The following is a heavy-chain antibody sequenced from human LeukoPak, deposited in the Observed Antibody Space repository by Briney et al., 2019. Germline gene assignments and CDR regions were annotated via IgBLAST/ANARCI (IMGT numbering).Heavy chain of an antibody. Sequence: GGSLRLACTASGFTFNYYAMTWVRQAPGKGLEWVSGIGGSGISTYYADPVKGRFTISRDNSKNSLYLQLHSLRAEDTAVYYCARDRFGHTDQRPLAFDSWGQGTLVTVSS. J-gene: IGHJ4*02. CDR2: IGGSGIST. D-gene: IGHD3-10*01. CDR3: ARDRFGHTDQRPLAFDS. CDR1: GFTFNYYA. V-gene: IGHV3-23*01.